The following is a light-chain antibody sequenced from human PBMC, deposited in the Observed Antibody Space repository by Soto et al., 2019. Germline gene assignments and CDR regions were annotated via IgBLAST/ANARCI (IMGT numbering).Light chain of an antibody. V-gene: IGKV1-5*03. CDR3: QQYNSYRS. Sequence: DIQMTQSPSTLSASVGERVTITCRASQSISKWLAWHQQKPGKAPKLLIYKSSTLESGVPSRFSGRGSGTEFTLTISSLPPDDFATYYCQQYNSYRSFGQGTKVEIK. J-gene: IGKJ1*01. CDR2: KSS. CDR1: QSISKW.